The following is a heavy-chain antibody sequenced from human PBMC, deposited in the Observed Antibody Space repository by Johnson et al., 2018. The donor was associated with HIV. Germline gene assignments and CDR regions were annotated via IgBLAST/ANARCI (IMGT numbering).Heavy chain of an antibody. V-gene: IGHV3-30*04. CDR3: AKDQWSSSWTNDAFDI. CDR2: ISYDGSNK. D-gene: IGHD6-13*01. CDR1: GFTFSSYA. Sequence: QMQLVESGGGVVQPGRSLRLSCAASGFTFSSYAMHWVRQAPGKGLEWVAVISYDGSNKYYADSVKGRISISRDNYMNTLYLQMNSLRAEDTAVYYCAKDQWSSSWTNDAFDIWGQGTMVSVSS. J-gene: IGHJ3*02.